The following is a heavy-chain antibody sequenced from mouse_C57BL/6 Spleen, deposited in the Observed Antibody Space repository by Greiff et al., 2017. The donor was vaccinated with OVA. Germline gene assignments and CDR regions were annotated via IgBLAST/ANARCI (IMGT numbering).Heavy chain of an antibody. Sequence: EVKLVDSGGGLVKPGGSLKLSCAASGFTFSDYGMHWVRQAPEKGLEWVAYISSGSSTIYYADTVKGRFTISRDNAKNTLFLQMTSLRSEDTAMYYCARNYGSSWAMDYWGQGTSVTVSS. CDR2: ISSGSSTI. J-gene: IGHJ4*01. D-gene: IGHD1-1*01. V-gene: IGHV5-17*01. CDR3: ARNYGSSWAMDY. CDR1: GFTFSDYG.